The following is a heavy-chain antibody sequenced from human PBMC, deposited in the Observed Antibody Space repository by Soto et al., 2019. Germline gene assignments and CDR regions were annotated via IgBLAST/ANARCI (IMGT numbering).Heavy chain of an antibody. CDR1: GFIFNSYA. CDR2: LTSTGGT. V-gene: IGHV3-23*01. D-gene: IGHD3-10*01. CDR3: AKDGDLYSGYFDY. Sequence: EVQLLESGGGLVQPGGSLRLSCAASGFIFNSYAMSRVRQAPGKGLEWVSTLTSTGGTYYADSVKGRFPISRDNSKNTLYLQMNNLRAEDTAVYYCAKDGDLYSGYFDYWGQGTLVTVSS. J-gene: IGHJ4*02.